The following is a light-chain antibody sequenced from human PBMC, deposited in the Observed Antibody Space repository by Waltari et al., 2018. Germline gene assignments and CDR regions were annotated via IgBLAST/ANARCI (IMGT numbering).Light chain of an antibody. J-gene: IGLJ2*01. CDR1: ILSTYY. CDR2: GKN. V-gene: IGLV3-19*01. CDR3: SSRELSGHVV. Sequence: SSDLTQDPDVSVALGQTVRITCQGDILSTYYGNWCRQEPGQAPELVIYGKNNRPSGIPDRFSASSSENTASLIITGAQAEDEADYYCSSRELSGHVVFGGGTRLTVL.